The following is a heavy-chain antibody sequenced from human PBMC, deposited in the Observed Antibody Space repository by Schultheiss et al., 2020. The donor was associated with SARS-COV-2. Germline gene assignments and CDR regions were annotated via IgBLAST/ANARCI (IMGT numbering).Heavy chain of an antibody. CDR1: GFTFGDYA. CDR2: ISWNSGSI. J-gene: IGHJ6*02. V-gene: IGHV3-20*04. D-gene: IGHD2-2*01. CDR3: ARDYCSSTSCYYYYGMDV. Sequence: GESLKISCTASGFTFGDYAMSWFRQAPGKGLEWVSGISWNSGSIGYADSVKGRFTISRDNAKNTLYLQMNSLRAEDTAVYYCARDYCSSTSCYYYYGMDVWGQGTTVTVSS.